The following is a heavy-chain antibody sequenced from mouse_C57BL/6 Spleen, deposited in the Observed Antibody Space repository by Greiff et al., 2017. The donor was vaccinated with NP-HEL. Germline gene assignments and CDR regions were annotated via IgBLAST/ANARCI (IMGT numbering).Heavy chain of an antibody. V-gene: IGHV1-52*01. CDR3: AKDYGSSPFAY. CDR2: IDPSDSET. Sequence: QVQLKQSGAELVRPGSSVKLSCKASGYTFTSYWMHWVKQRPIQGLEWIGNIDPSDSETHYNQKFKDKATLTVDKSSSTAYMQLSSLTSEDSAVYYCAKDYGSSPFAYWGQGTLVTVSA. CDR1: GYTFTSYW. J-gene: IGHJ3*01. D-gene: IGHD1-1*01.